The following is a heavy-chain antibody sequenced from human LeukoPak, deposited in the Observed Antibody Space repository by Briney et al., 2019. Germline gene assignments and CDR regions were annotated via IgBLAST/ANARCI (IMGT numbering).Heavy chain of an antibody. CDR1: SGSISDYW. D-gene: IGHD5-12*01. V-gene: IGHV4-4*07. CDR3: ARDLKAKILHTFDV. CDR2: IHASGST. Sequence: PSETLSLTCSVSSGSISDYWWNWIRQPAGKGLEWIGRIHASGSTDHNPSLKSLVTMSVDTPKNIFSLRLTSVTAADTAVYYCARDLKAKILHTFDVWGQGTMVTVSS. J-gene: IGHJ3*01.